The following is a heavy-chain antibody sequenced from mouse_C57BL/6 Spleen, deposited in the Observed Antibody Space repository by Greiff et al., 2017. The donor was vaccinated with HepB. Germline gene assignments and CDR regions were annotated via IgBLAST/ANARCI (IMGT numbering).Heavy chain of an antibody. CDR1: GYTFTSYW. J-gene: IGHJ4*01. CDR2: IYPGNSDT. D-gene: IGHD1-1*01. Sequence: VQLQQSGTVLARPGASVKMSCKTSGYTFTSYWMHWVKQRPGHALEWIGAIYPGNSDTSYNQKFKGKAKLTAVTSASTAYMELSSLTNEDSAVYYCTRHYYGSSYAMDYWGQGTSVTVSS. V-gene: IGHV1-5*01. CDR3: TRHYYGSSYAMDY.